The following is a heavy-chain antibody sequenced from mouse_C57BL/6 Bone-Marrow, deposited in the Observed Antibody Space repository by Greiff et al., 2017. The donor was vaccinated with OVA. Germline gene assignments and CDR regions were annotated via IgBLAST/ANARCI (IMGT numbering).Heavy chain of an antibody. D-gene: IGHD2-5*01. CDR1: GYAFSSSW. CDR2: IYPGDGDT. CDR3: ARETYYSKDY. V-gene: IGHV1-82*01. J-gene: IGHJ2*01. Sequence: VQLQQSGPELVKPGASVKISCKASGYAFSSSWMNWVKQRPGKGLEWIGRIYPGDGDTNYNGKFKGKATLTADKSSSTAYMQLSSLTSEDSAVYFCARETYYSKDYWGQGTTLTVSS.